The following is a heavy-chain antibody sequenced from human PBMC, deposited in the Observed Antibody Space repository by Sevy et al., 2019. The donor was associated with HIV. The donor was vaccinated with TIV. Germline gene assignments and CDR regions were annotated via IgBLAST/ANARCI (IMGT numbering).Heavy chain of an antibody. D-gene: IGHD3-16*01. V-gene: IGHV3-30*02. CDR2: MRKDGLTT. J-gene: IGHJ3*02. CDR1: IFSFNIYG. CDR3: TRETTYYDASGPVPGDI. Sequence: GGSLRLSCAASIFSFNIYGMQWVSQAPGKGLEWVAYMRKDGLTTYYADSVKGRFTISRDSSKNTLYLQMNSLRIEDAALYYCTRETTYYDASGPVPGDIWGQRTMVTVSS.